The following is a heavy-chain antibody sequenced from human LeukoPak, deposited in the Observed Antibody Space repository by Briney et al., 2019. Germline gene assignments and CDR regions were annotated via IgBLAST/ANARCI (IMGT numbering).Heavy chain of an antibody. J-gene: IGHJ3*02. CDR3: ARAPSVWFGHVMDAFDI. CDR1: GGSISSYY. Sequence: PSETLSLTCTVSGGSISSYYWSWIRQPPGKGLEWIGYIYYSGSTNYNPSLKSRVTISVETSKNQFSLKLSSVTAADTVVYYCARAPSVWFGHVMDAFDIWGQGTMVTASS. CDR2: IYYSGST. D-gene: IGHD3-10*01. V-gene: IGHV4-59*01.